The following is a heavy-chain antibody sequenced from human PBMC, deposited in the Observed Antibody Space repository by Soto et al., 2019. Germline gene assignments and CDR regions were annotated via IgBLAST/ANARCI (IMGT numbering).Heavy chain of an antibody. J-gene: IGHJ6*02. CDR1: GFTFSSYA. V-gene: IGHV3-23*01. CDR2: ISGSGGST. D-gene: IGHD5-12*01. CDR3: ARRKIVATIWPYGMDV. Sequence: EVQLLESGGGLVQPGGSLRPSCAASGFTFSSYAMSWVRQAPGKGLEWVSAISGSGGSTYCADSVKGRFTISRDNSKNTLYLQMNSLRAEDTAVYYCARRKIVATIWPYGMDVWGQGTTVTVSS.